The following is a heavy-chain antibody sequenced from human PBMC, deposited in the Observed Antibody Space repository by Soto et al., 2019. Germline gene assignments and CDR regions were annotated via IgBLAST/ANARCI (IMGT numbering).Heavy chain of an antibody. CDR3: AKGYCSSTSCFDY. CDR2: ISGSGGST. CDR1: GFTFSSYA. Sequence: GESLKISCAASGFTFSSYAMSWVRQAPGKGLEWVSAISGSGGSTYYADSVKGRFTISRDNSKNTLYLQMNSLRAEDTAVYYCAKGYCSSTSCFDYWGQGTLVTVSS. D-gene: IGHD2-2*01. J-gene: IGHJ4*02. V-gene: IGHV3-23*01.